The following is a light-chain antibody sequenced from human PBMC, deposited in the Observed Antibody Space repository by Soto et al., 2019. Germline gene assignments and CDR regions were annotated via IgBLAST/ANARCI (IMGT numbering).Light chain of an antibody. CDR3: CSYGGSRAV. CDR1: SSDVGSHNL. CDR2: DVS. V-gene: IGLV2-23*02. Sequence: QSALTQPASVSGSPGQSITISCTGTSSDVGSHNLVSWYQQHPGQAPKLMIYDVSKRPLGVSTRFSASKSGNTASLTISGLQDEDEADYYCCSYGGSRAVFGGGTQLTVL. J-gene: IGLJ7*01.